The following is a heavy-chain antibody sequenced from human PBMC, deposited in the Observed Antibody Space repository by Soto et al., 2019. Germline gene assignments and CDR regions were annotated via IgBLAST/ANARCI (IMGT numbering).Heavy chain of an antibody. CDR3: ARRYAYYDSSGHPRPGAFDI. CDR2: IYHSGSN. J-gene: IGHJ3*02. V-gene: IGHV4-4*02. Sequence: ASETLSLTCAVSGGSISSSNWWSWVRQPPGKGLEWSGEIYHSGSNNYNPSLKSRVTISVDKSKNQFSLMLSSVTAADTAVYYCARRYAYYDSSGHPRPGAFDIWGQGTMVTVSS. D-gene: IGHD3-22*01. CDR1: GGSISSSNW.